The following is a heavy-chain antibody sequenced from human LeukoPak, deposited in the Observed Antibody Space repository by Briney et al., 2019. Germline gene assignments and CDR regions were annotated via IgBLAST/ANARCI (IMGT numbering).Heavy chain of an antibody. CDR2: INHSGST. V-gene: IGHV4-34*01. D-gene: IGHD3-3*01. CDR3: ARGVSGHMDV. J-gene: IGHJ6*03. CDR1: GGSFSGHY. Sequence: SETLSLTCAVYGGSFSGHYWKWVRQPPGEGLEWIGEINHSGSTNYNPSLKSRVTMSIDTSKNQFSLKLSSVTAADTAVYYCARGVSGHMDVWGKGTTVTVSS.